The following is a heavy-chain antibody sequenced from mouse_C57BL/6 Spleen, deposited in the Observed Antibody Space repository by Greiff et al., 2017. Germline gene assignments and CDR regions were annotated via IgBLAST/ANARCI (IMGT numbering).Heavy chain of an antibody. D-gene: IGHD1-1*01. V-gene: IGHV1-81*01. J-gene: IGHJ4*01. Sequence: VQLQQSGAELARPGASVKLSCKASGYTFTSYGISWVKQRTGQGLEWIGEIYPRGGNTYYNEKFKGKVTLTADKSSSTAYMELRSLTSEDSAVYFCANAVVDYAMDYWGQGTSVTVSS. CDR1: GYTFTSYG. CDR2: IYPRGGNT. CDR3: ANAVVDYAMDY.